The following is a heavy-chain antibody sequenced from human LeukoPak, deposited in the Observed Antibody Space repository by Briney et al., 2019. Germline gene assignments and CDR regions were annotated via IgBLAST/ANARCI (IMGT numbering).Heavy chain of an antibody. D-gene: IGHD1-26*01. Sequence: GGSLRLSCAASGFTFSSYWMSWVRQAPGKGLEWVAVISYDGSNKYYADSVKGRFTISRDSSKNTLYLQMNSLRAEDTAVYYCARGGIVGATTEDDYWGQGTLVTVSS. V-gene: IGHV3-30-3*01. CDR3: ARGGIVGATTEDDY. CDR1: GFTFSSYW. J-gene: IGHJ4*02. CDR2: ISYDGSNK.